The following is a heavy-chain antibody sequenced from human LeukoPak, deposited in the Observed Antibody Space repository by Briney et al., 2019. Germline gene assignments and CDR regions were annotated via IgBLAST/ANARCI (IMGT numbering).Heavy chain of an antibody. Sequence: PSETLSLTCAVYGGSFSGYYWTWIRHTPEKGLKWIGEMNSSGSTNYNPSLKSRVTISVDTSKNHFSLTLSSVTAADTAVYYCARGRQDVTMIVVIMTAVSYYLDVWGKGTTLTVS. J-gene: IGHJ6*03. CDR2: MNSSGST. V-gene: IGHV4-34*01. CDR3: ARGRQDVTMIVVIMTAVSYYLDV. CDR1: GGSFSGYY. D-gene: IGHD3-22*01.